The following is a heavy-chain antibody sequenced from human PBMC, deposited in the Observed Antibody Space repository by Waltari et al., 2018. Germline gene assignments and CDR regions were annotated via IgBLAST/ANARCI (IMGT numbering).Heavy chain of an antibody. CDR1: GFTLVSSS. D-gene: IGHD3-10*01. Sequence: EVXLVASWGGFVQPGGSLSLSCAPSGFTLVSSSTNWVRQAPGKGXXWISYIXSXNTHRNYAXXVKGRFIXSRDNAKNSLYLQMNSLXVEDTAVYXCXRETTTMVXGASHEXWXXXVLVTVSS. V-gene: IGHV3-48*04. CDR3: XRETTTMVXGASHEX. CDR2: IXSXNTHR. J-gene: IGHJ4*02.